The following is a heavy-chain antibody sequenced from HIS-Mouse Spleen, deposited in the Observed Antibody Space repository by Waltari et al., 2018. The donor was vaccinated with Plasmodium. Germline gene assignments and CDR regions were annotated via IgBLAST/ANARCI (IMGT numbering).Heavy chain of an antibody. Sequence: QVQLQQWGAGLLKPSETLSLTCAVYGGSFSGYYWSWIRQPPGKGLEWIGESNHSGSTNYNPSLKSRVTISVDTSKNQFSLKLGSVTAADTAVYYCARGLRGHYWYFDLWGRGTLVTVSS. J-gene: IGHJ2*01. CDR2: SNHSGST. CDR3: ARGLRGHYWYFDL. CDR1: GGSFSGYY. D-gene: IGHD3-10*01. V-gene: IGHV4-34*01.